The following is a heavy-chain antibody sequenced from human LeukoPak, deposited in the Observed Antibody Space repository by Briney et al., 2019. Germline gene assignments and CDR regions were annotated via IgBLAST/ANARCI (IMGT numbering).Heavy chain of an antibody. CDR2: ISSSSSYI. D-gene: IGHD3-10*01. CDR3: AKMGLLWPGSGY. V-gene: IGHV3-21*04. CDR1: GFTFSSYS. J-gene: IGHJ4*02. Sequence: KPGGSLRLSCAASGFTFSSYSMNWVRQAPGKGLEWVSSISSSSSYIYYADSVKGRFTISRDNAKNSLYLQMNSLRAEDTAVYYCAKMGLLWPGSGYWGQGTLATVSS.